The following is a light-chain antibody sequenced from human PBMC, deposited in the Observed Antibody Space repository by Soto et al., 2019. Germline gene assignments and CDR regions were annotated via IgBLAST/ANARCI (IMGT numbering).Light chain of an antibody. CDR1: SSNIGSNT. CDR3: AAWNGSLNVVL. V-gene: IGLV1-44*01. J-gene: IGLJ2*01. Sequence: QSVLTQPPSASGTPGQRVTISCSGSSSNIGSNTVNWYQQLPGSAPKLLMYSTNQRPSGVPDRFSGSKSGPSASLAISGLQSEDEADYYCAAWNGSLNVVLFGGGTKLTVL. CDR2: STN.